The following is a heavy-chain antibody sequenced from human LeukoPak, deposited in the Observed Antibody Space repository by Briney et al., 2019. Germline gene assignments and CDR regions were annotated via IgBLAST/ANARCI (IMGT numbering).Heavy chain of an antibody. CDR2: INPNSGGT. Sequence: GASVKVSCKASGYTFIGYYMHWVRQAPGQGLEWMGWINPNSGGTNYAQKFQGRVTMTRDTSISTAYMELSRLRSDDTAVYYCARMYYYDTSGCFTCGAFDIWGQGTMVSVSS. CDR3: ARMYYYDTSGCFTCGAFDI. J-gene: IGHJ3*02. CDR1: GYTFIGYY. D-gene: IGHD3-22*01. V-gene: IGHV1-2*02.